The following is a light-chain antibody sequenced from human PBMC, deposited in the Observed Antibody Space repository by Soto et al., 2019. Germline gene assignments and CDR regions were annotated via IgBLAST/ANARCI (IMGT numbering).Light chain of an antibody. J-gene: IGKJ4*01. CDR3: QQLNAYPRLT. CDR1: QGISSY. V-gene: IGKV1-9*01. CDR2: AAS. Sequence: DIQLTQSPSFLSASVGDRVTITCRASQGISSYLAWYQQEPGKAPELLIYAASTLHSGVPSRFSGSGSGTEFTLTITSLQPEDFATYHCQQLNAYPRLTFGGGTKVEIK.